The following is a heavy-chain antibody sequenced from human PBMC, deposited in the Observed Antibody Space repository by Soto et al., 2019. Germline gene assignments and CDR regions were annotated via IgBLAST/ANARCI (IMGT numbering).Heavy chain of an antibody. CDR2: IRSKADGGTT. CDR1: GFTLTNGW. J-gene: IGHJ4*02. CDR3: ATGRYRHGSDY. V-gene: IGHV3-15*07. D-gene: IGHD5-18*01. Sequence: EVQLVESGGGLVKPGESLRLSCAASGFTLTNGWMTWVRQAPVKGLEWVGRIRSKADGGTTDYSAPVKGRFTISRDDSKDTLYLQMNSLKDEDTAVSYWATGRYRHGSDYWGPGTLVTVSS.